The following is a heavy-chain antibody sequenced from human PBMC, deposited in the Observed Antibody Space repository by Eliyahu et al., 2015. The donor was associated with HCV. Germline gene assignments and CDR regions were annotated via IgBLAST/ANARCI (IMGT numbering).Heavy chain of an antibody. V-gene: IGHV3-53*01. CDR2: TYSADRT. Sequence: EVQLVESGGGLIQPGGSLXLSCAISGFTVSSVYLSWVRQAPGQGLEWVSITYSADRTYYADSVKGRFSISRDKSKNMLYLQMNSLRAEDTAVYYCARVLVGGSVDYWGQGTLVTVSS. CDR3: ARVLVGGSVDY. J-gene: IGHJ4*02. D-gene: IGHD1-26*01. CDR1: GFTVSSVY.